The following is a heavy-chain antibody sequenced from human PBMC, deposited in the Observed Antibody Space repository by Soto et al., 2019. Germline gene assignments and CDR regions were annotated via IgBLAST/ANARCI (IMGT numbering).Heavy chain of an antibody. D-gene: IGHD2-15*01. CDR2: IYYSGST. Sequence: SETLSLTCTVSGGSISSYYWSWIRQPPGKGLEWIGYIYYSGSTNYNPSLKSRVTISVDTSKNQFSLKLSSVTAADTAVYYCARVKLPPTHYYYYGMDVWGQGTAVTVSS. V-gene: IGHV4-59*01. CDR3: ARVKLPPTHYYYYGMDV. J-gene: IGHJ6*02. CDR1: GGSISSYY.